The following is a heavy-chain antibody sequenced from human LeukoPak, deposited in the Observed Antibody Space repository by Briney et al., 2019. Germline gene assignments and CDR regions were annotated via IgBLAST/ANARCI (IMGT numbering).Heavy chain of an antibody. CDR3: ATGSQIREADY. CDR1: GFSISDYY. D-gene: IGHD3-10*01. J-gene: IGHJ4*02. Sequence: GGSLRLSCAASGFSISDYYMGWIRQGPGKGLEWLSYISGGSGYISYADSVKGRFTISRDNAKQSLSLQMNSLRAEDTAVYYCATGSQIREADYWGQGTLVTVSS. CDR2: ISGGSGYI. V-gene: IGHV3-11*01.